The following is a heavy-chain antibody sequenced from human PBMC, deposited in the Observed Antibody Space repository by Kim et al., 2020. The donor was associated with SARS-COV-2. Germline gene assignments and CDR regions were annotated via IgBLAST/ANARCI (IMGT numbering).Heavy chain of an antibody. Sequence: GGSLRLSCAASGFTFSTYAMSWVRQAPGKGLEWVSSISGSGGSTYYADSVNGRFTISRDSSKNTLYLQMNSLRAEDTAVYFCARGNYQSPFDYWGQGTLVIVSS. J-gene: IGHJ4*02. V-gene: IGHV3-23*01. CDR2: ISGSGGST. D-gene: IGHD3-22*01. CDR1: GFTFSTYA. CDR3: ARGNYQSPFDY.